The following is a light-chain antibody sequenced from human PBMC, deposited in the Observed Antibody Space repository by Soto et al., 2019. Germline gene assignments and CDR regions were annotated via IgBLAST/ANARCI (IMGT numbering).Light chain of an antibody. CDR2: AAS. CDR3: QQSYSTLFT. V-gene: IGKV1-39*01. Sequence: DIQMTQSPSSLSASVGDRVTITCRASQSISSYLNWYQQKPGKVPKLLIYAASSLQSGVPSRFSGSGSGTDFTLTISSLQPEDFATYYCQQSYSTLFTFGPGTKVDMK. CDR1: QSISSY. J-gene: IGKJ3*01.